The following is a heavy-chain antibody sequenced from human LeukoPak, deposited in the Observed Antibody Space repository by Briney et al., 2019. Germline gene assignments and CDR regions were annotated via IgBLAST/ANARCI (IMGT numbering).Heavy chain of an antibody. D-gene: IGHD5-18*01. J-gene: IGHJ4*02. CDR3: ARADSYGSRIDY. V-gene: IGHV4-34*01. CDR1: GGSFSGYY. Sequence: PSETLSLTCAVYGGSFSGYYWSWIRQPPGKGLEWIGEINHSGSTNYNPSLKSRVTISVDTSKNQFSLKLSSVTAADTAVYYCARADSYGSRIDYWGQGTLVTVSS. CDR2: INHSGST.